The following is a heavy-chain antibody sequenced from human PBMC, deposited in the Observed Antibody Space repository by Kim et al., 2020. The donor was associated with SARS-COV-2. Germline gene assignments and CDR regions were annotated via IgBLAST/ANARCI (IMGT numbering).Heavy chain of an antibody. J-gene: IGHJ1*01. CDR1: GLTFSSSA. CDR2: IVVGSDKT. V-gene: IGHV1-58*01. D-gene: IGHD1-20*01. CDR3: VADDITEGV. Sequence: SVKVSCKAYGLTFSSSAVQWVRQARGQDLEWIGWIVVGSDKTTYAQKFQERVTITRDMSTSTTYLELSSLRSGDTAVYYGVADDITEGVWGQGTQVTVSS.